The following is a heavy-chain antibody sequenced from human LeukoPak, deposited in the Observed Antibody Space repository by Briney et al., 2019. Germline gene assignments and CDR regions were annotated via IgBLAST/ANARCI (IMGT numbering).Heavy chain of an antibody. V-gene: IGHV3-30*02. Sequence: GGSLRLSCAASGFTFSNYVIHWVRQPPGKGLEWVSLIRYDGSSKYYADSVRGRFTISRDNSKNTLYLQMNSLRAEDTAVYYCARYSGDYGLDYWGQGTLVTVSS. CDR3: ARYSGDYGLDY. J-gene: IGHJ4*02. CDR1: GFTFSNYV. D-gene: IGHD4-17*01. CDR2: IRYDGSSK.